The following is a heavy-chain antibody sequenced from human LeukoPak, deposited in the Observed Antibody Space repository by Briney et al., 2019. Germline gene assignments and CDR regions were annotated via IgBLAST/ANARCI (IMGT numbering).Heavy chain of an antibody. Sequence: GGSLRLSCAASGFTFSSYSRNWVRQAPGKGLEWISYITPSTSNEFYADSVKGRFTSSRDNAKTSLSLHMNSLRDEDTAVYYCARATYDSSGYYTFDYWGQGTLVTVSS. CDR2: ITPSTSNE. CDR3: ARATYDSSGYYTFDY. D-gene: IGHD3-22*01. J-gene: IGHJ4*02. CDR1: GFTFSSYS. V-gene: IGHV3-48*02.